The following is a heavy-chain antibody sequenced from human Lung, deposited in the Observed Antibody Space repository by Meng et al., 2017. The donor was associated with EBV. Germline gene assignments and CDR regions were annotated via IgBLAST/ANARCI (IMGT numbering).Heavy chain of an antibody. Sequence: VQVKESAPGLVKPSGTLSLPATVSCDTNRSYYWSWIRQPPGKGLEWIGHIYYSGSTNHNPSLKSRVTISVDTSKNQFSLKLSSVTATDTAVYYCARQSGYFDYWGQGTLVTVSS. V-gene: IGHV4-59*08. CDR3: ARQSGYFDY. CDR2: IYYSGST. CDR1: CDTNRSYY. D-gene: IGHD3-10*01. J-gene: IGHJ4*02.